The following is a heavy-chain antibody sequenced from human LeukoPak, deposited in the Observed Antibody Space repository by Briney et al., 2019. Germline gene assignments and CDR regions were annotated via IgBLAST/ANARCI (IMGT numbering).Heavy chain of an antibody. CDR1: GFTFSSYG. CDR3: ARDVSAYY. Sequence: GGSLRLSCAASGFTFSSYGMSWVRQAPGKGLEWVSAISSSGDSTYYADSVKGRFTISRDNAKRSLYLQMDSLRAEDTAVYYCARDVSAYYWGQGTLVTVSS. CDR2: ISSSGDST. J-gene: IGHJ4*02. D-gene: IGHD3-3*01. V-gene: IGHV3-23*01.